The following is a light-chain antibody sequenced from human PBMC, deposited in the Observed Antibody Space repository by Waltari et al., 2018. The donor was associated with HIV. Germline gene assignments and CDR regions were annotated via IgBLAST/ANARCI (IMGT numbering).Light chain of an antibody. CDR2: EVT. Sequence: QPPSASGSPGQSVTISCTGTSSDVGGYNYVSWYQQHPGKAPQLMIYEVTKRPSGVPDRFSGSKSGSTASLTVSGLQAEDEADYYCSSYAGSNYWVFGGGTKLTVL. J-gene: IGLJ3*02. CDR3: SSYAGSNYWV. CDR1: SSDVGGYNY. V-gene: IGLV2-8*01.